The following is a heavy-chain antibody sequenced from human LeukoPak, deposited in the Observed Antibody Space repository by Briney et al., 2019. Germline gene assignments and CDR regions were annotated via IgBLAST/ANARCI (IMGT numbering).Heavy chain of an antibody. CDR2: ISSGSSTI. J-gene: IGHJ4*02. CDR3: ARYGSSWSFDY. Sequence: GGSLRLSCAASGFTFGSDAMSWVRQAPGKGLEWVSYISSGSSTIYSADSVKGRFTISRDNAKNSLYLQMNSLRAEDTAVYYCARYGSSWSFDYWGQGTLVTVSS. D-gene: IGHD6-13*01. CDR1: GFTFGSDA. V-gene: IGHV3-48*01.